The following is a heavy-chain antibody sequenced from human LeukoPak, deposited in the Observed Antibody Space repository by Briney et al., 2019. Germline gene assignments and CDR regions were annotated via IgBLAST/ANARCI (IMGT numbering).Heavy chain of an antibody. Sequence: PSETLSLTCTVSGGSISNYYWSWIRQPPGKGLEWIGEINHSGSTDYNPSLKSRVTISVDTSKNQFSLKLSSVTAADTAVYYCARARGGFDSSGHFDYWGQGTLVTASS. CDR2: INHSGST. CDR1: GGSISNYY. V-gene: IGHV4-34*01. J-gene: IGHJ4*02. D-gene: IGHD3-22*01. CDR3: ARARGGFDSSGHFDY.